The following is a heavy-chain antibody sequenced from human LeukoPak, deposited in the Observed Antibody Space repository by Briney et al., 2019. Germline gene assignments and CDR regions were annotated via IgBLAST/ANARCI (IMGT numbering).Heavy chain of an antibody. CDR2: IYYSGST. Sequence: SETLSLTCTVSGGSISSYYWSWIRQPPGKGLEWIGCIYYSGSTNYNPSLKSRVTISVDTSKNQFSLKLSSVTAADTAVYYCARHGPLIGQQLVYFDYWGQGTLVTVSS. J-gene: IGHJ4*02. V-gene: IGHV4-59*08. CDR1: GGSISSYY. CDR3: ARHGPLIGQQLVYFDY. D-gene: IGHD6-13*01.